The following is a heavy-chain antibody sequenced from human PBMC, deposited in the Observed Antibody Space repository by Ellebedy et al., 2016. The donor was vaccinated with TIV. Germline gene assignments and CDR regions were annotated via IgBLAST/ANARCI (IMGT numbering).Heavy chain of an antibody. CDR3: ARGDYYGSGDTDFDY. CDR2: INQDGREK. D-gene: IGHD3-10*01. CDR1: GFTFSSYW. Sequence: GGSLRLXCAASGFTFSSYWMHWVRQAPGKGLEWVANINQDGREKYYVDSVKGRFTISRDNAKNSLYLQMNSLRAEDTAVYYCARGDYYGSGDTDFDYWGQGTLVTVSS. V-gene: IGHV3-7*01. J-gene: IGHJ4*02.